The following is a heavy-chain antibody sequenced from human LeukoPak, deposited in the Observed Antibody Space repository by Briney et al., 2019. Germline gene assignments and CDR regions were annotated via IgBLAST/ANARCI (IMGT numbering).Heavy chain of an antibody. CDR1: GFTFSTYW. Sequence: TGGSLRLSWAASGFTFSTYWMHWVRQAPGKGLVWVSRIKSDGSTNYADSVKGRFTISRDNAKNTVSLQMNSLRPEDTGVYYCARAPSEIGGYYPEYFRHWGQGTLVTVSS. D-gene: IGHD3-22*01. J-gene: IGHJ1*01. V-gene: IGHV3-74*01. CDR2: IKSDGST. CDR3: ARAPSEIGGYYPEYFRH.